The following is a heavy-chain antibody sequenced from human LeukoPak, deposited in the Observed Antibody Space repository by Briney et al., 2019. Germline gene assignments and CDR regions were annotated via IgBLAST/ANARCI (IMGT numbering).Heavy chain of an antibody. CDR3: VRDWYSIEY. CDR2: IVSYGSST. V-gene: IGHV3-74*01. Sequence: GGSLRLSCAASGFTFSNYWMHWVRQAPGKGLVWVSRIVSYGSSTNYADSVKGRFTISRDNAKNTLYLQMNSLRVEDTAVYYCVRDWYSIEYWGQGTLVTVSS. D-gene: IGHD6-13*01. J-gene: IGHJ4*02. CDR1: GFTFSNYW.